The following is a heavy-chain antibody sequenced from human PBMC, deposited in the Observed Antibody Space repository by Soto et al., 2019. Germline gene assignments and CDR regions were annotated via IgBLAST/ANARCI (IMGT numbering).Heavy chain of an antibody. CDR2: INHSGST. CDR1: GGSFSGYS. Sequence: PSETLSLTCAVYGGSFSGYSWTWIRQPPGTGLEWIGEINHSGSTYYNPSLKSRVTISVDTSKNQFSLKLSSVTAADTAVYYCGRDLNWFDPWGQGTLVTVSS. J-gene: IGHJ5*02. V-gene: IGHV4-34*01. CDR3: GRDLNWFDP.